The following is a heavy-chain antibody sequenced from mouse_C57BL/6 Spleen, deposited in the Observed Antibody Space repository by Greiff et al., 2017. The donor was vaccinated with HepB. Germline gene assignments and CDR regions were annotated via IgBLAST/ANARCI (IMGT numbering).Heavy chain of an antibody. Sequence: VKLLESGAELARPGASVKLSCKASGYTFTSYGISWVKQRTGQGLEWIGEIYPRSGNTYYNKKFKGKATLTADKSSSTAYMELRSLTSEDSAVYYCAREGYAKGYAMDYWGQGTTVTVSS. V-gene: IGHV1-81*01. CDR2: IYPRSGNT. CDR3: AREGYAKGYAMDY. J-gene: IGHJ4*01. CDR1: GYTFTSYG. D-gene: IGHD6-5*01.